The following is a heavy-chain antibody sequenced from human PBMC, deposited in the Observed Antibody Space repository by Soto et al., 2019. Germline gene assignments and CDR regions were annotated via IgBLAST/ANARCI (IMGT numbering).Heavy chain of an antibody. CDR2: MTSDGRTT. D-gene: IGHD3-10*01. J-gene: IGHJ4*02. CDR1: GFAFGNYW. CDR3: ATAGVDY. Sequence: GGSLRLSCAASGFAFGNYWMHWVRQPPGKGPEWVSRMTSDGRTTQYADSVKGRFTVSRDNAKNTLYLQMNSLRAEDTAVYYCATAGVDYWGPGTLVTVSS. V-gene: IGHV3-74*01.